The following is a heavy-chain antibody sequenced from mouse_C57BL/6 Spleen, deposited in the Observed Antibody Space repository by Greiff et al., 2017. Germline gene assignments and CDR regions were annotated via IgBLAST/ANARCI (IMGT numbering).Heavy chain of an antibody. D-gene: IGHD1-1*01. CDR2: ISYSGST. J-gene: IGHJ3*01. V-gene: IGHV3-1*01. Sequence: EVKVVESGPGMVKPSQSLSLTCTVTGYSITSGYDWHWIRHFPGNKLEWMGYISYSGSTNYNPSLKSRISITHDTSKNHFFLKLNSVTTEDTATYYCARGDYYGSRPWFAYWGQGTLVTVSA. CDR1: GYSITSGYD. CDR3: ARGDYYGSRPWFAY.